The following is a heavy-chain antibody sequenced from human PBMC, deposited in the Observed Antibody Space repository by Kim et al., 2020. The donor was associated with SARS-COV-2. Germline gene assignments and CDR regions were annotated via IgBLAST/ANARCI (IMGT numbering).Heavy chain of an antibody. V-gene: IGHV4-31*02. CDR3: ARAPIVVVITHFDY. Sequence: NPSLKSRVTISVDTSKNQFSLKLSSVTAAETAVYYCARAPIVVVITHFDYWGQGTLVTVSS. D-gene: IGHD3-22*01. J-gene: IGHJ4*02.